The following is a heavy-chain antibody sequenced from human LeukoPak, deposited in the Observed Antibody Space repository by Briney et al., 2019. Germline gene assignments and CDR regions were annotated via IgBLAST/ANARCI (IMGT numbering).Heavy chain of an antibody. CDR1: GFRFSSYA. Sequence: GGSLRLSCAASGFRFSSYAMSWVRQAPGKGLEWVSGISGSGDNTYYADSVKGRITISRDNSKNTLYVQVNSLGTEDTAAYYCAKGSYYDSSGSFYFDYWGQGTLVTVSS. J-gene: IGHJ4*02. CDR2: ISGSGDNT. CDR3: AKGSYYDSSGSFYFDY. V-gene: IGHV3-23*01. D-gene: IGHD3-22*01.